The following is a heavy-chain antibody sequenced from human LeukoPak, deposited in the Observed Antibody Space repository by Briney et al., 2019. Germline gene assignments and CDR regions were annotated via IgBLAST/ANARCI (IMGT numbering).Heavy chain of an antibody. D-gene: IGHD6-13*01. J-gene: IGHJ5*02. Sequence: SETLSLTCAVYGGSFSGYYWSWIRQPAGKGLEWIGYIYYSGSLGYNPSLKSRVTISLDTSKTQVSLKLSSVTAADTAVYYCARGGQRAAAGSSSWFDPWGQGSLVTVSS. CDR3: ARGGQRAAAGSSSWFDP. CDR1: GGSFSGYY. V-gene: IGHV4-59*01. CDR2: IYYSGSL.